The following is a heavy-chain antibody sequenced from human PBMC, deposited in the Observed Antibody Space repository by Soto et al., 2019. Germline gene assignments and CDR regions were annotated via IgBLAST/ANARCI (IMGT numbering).Heavy chain of an antibody. CDR3: ARDLGTGTDS. CDR1: GDSITSSNW. Sequence: QVQLQESGPGLVKPSGTLSLTCAVSGDSITSSNWWSWVRQAPGKGLEWIGEIYHSGATTYNPSLKTLATISLDPSNNHFSLKLTSLTDADTAVYFCARDLGTGTDSSGRGTLVTVAS. CDR2: IYHSGAT. J-gene: IGHJ5*01. D-gene: IGHD1-1*01. V-gene: IGHV4-4*02.